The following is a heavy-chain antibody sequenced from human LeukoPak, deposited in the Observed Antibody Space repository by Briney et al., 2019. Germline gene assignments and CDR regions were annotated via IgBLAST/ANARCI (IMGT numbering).Heavy chain of an antibody. CDR1: GFTFSSYS. J-gene: IGHJ6*03. V-gene: IGHV4-34*01. Sequence: GSLRLSCAASGFTFSSYSMNWVRQPPGKGLEWIGEINHSGSTNYNPSLKSRVTISVDTSKNQFSLKLSSVTAADTAVYYCARVGPMAYAILYYYMDVWGKGTTVTVSS. CDR2: INHSGST. D-gene: IGHD2-8*01. CDR3: ARVGPMAYAILYYYMDV.